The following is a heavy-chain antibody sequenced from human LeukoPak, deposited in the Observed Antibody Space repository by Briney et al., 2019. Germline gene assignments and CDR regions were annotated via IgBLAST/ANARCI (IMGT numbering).Heavy chain of an antibody. D-gene: IGHD2-15*01. V-gene: IGHV4-34*01. J-gene: IGHJ1*01. CDR1: GGSFSGYY. Sequence: PSETLSLTCAVYGGSFSGYYWSWIRRPPGKGLEWIGEINHSGSTNYNPSLKSRVTISVDTSKNQFSLKLNSVTAADTAVYYCARAARPSYSRYFQHWGQGTLVTVSS. CDR2: INHSGST. CDR3: ARAARPSYSRYFQH.